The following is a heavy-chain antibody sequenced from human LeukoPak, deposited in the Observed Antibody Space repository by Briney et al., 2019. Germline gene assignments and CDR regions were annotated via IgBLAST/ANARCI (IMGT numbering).Heavy chain of an antibody. J-gene: IGHJ5*02. CDR2: IKSDGSST. CDR1: GFTFSSYW. V-gene: IGHV3-74*01. CDR3: ASGPTGFA. D-gene: IGHD1-14*01. Sequence: GGSLRLSCAASGFTFSSYWMHWVRQAPGKGLVWASRIKSDGSSTRYADSVKGRFTVSRDNAKNTLYLQMNSLRAEDTAVYFCASGPTGFAWGQGTLVTVSS.